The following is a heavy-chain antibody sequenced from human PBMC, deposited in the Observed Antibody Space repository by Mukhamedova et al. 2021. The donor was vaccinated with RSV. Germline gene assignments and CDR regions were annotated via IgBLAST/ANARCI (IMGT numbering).Heavy chain of an antibody. CDR3: ASIGYCSGDRCYFAFDM. CDR2: ITPNSGDT. Sequence: GRITPNSGDTNYAQKFQGRVTMTRDTSASTAYMELSRLTSDDTAVYYCASIGYCSGDRCYFAFDMWGQGTMVTVSS. V-gene: IGHV1-2*06. D-gene: IGHD2-15*01. J-gene: IGHJ3*02.